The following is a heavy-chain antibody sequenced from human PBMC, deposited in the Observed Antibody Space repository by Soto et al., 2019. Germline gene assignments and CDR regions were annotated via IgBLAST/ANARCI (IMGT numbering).Heavy chain of an antibody. J-gene: IGHJ3*01. CDR1: GDTFSHYV. V-gene: IGHV1-69*18. CDR2: LAPLSGSP. CDR3: ARIGVGSRR. D-gene: IGHD1-26*01. Sequence: VQMVQSGAEVKEPGSSVKVSCTNSGDTFSHYVMSWVRQAPGQGLEWMGSLAPLSGSPYYAERFEGRLTISADAGTSTMYMELRSLKYDDTAVYYCARIGVGSRRWVQGTMVTVSS.